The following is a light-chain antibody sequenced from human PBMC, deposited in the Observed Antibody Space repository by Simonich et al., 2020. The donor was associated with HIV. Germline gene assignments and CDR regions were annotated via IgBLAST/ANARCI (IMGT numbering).Light chain of an antibody. CDR3: SSYTSSTTLV. CDR1: TSDVGGYNY. V-gene: IGLV2-14*03. J-gene: IGLJ1*01. CDR2: DVS. Sequence: QSALTQPASVSGSPGQSITISCTGTTSDVGGYNYVSWYQQHPGKAPKLMIYDVSKRPSGVFNRFSGAKSGNTAFLTISGLQADDEADYYCSSYTSSTTLVFGTGTKVTVL.